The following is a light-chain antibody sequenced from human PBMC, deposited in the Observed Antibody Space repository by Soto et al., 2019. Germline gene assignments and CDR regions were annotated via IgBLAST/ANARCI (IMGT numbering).Light chain of an antibody. CDR3: QAYDYSLTAFV. CDR2: GDN. J-gene: IGLJ3*02. Sequence: QTVVTQPPSVSGAPGQRVSISCTGSTSNIGAPYDVHWYQHLPGTAPKLLIYGDNNRPSGVPERFSGSKSGTSASLAITGLQAEDEADYYCQAYDYSLTAFVFGGGTKLTVL. V-gene: IGLV1-40*01. CDR1: TSNIGAPYD.